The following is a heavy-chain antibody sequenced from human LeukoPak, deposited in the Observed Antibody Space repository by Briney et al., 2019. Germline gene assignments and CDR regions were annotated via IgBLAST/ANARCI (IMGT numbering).Heavy chain of an antibody. Sequence: SETLSLTCAVYGGSFSGYYWSWIRQPPGKGLEWIGEINHSGSTNYNPSLKSRVTISVDTSKNQFSLKLSSVTAADTAVYYCARHPGRQQLVPFDYWGQGTLVSVSS. CDR2: INHSGST. CDR1: GGSFSGYY. V-gene: IGHV4-34*01. J-gene: IGHJ4*02. CDR3: ARHPGRQQLVPFDY. D-gene: IGHD6-13*01.